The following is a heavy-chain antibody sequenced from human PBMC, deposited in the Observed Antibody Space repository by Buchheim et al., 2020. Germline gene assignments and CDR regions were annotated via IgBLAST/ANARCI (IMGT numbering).Heavy chain of an antibody. D-gene: IGHD1-26*01. CDR2: IYYDGSNK. V-gene: IGHV3-33*01. J-gene: IGHJ6*02. Sequence: QVQLVESGGGVGQPGRSLGLSCAASGFTFSSYGMHWVRQAPGKGLEWVAVIYYDGSNKYYADSVKGRFTISRDTSNNTLYLQMNSLRAEDTAVYYCARQGATQVGFAMDVWGQGTT. CDR1: GFTFSSYG. CDR3: ARQGATQVGFAMDV.